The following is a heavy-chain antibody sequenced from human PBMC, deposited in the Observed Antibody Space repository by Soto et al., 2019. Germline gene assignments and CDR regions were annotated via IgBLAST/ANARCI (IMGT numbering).Heavy chain of an antibody. D-gene: IGHD6-13*01. CDR2: IWYDGSNK. CDR1: GFTFSSYG. Sequence: QVQLVESGGGVVQPGRSLRLSCAASGFTFSSYGMHWVRQAPGKGLEWVAVIWYDGSNKYYGDSVKGRFTISRDKSKKPLYLQMNSLRAEDTAVYYCAGEQSDSWTVGGAFDFWGQGTMVTVSS. CDR3: AGEQSDSWTVGGAFDF. J-gene: IGHJ3*01. V-gene: IGHV3-33*01.